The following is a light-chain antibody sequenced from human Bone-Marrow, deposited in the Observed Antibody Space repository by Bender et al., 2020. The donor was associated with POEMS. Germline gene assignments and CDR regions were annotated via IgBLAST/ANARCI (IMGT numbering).Light chain of an antibody. J-gene: IGLJ3*02. CDR3: QSYDNSLGGWV. CDR2: GNN. V-gene: IGLV1-40*01. Sequence: QSVLTQPPSVSEAPGQRVTISCSGSSSNIGAGYDVHWYQQISGRAPKLVIFGNNNRPSGIPDRFSGSKSGTSASLVIAGLQADDEADYYCQSYDNSLGGWVFGGGTKLTVL. CDR1: SSNIGAGYD.